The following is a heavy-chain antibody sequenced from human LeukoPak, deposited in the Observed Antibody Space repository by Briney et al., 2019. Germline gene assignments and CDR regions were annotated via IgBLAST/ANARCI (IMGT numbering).Heavy chain of an antibody. CDR1: GYTFTSYA. CDR3: ARNSAAASRFAWFDP. Sequence: GASVKVSCTASGYTFTSYAMHWVRQAPGQRLEWMGWINAGNGNTKYSQKFQGRVTITRDTSASTAYMELSSLRSEDTAVYYCARNSAAASRFAWFDPWGQGTLVTVSS. V-gene: IGHV1-3*01. CDR2: INAGNGNT. J-gene: IGHJ5*02. D-gene: IGHD6-13*01.